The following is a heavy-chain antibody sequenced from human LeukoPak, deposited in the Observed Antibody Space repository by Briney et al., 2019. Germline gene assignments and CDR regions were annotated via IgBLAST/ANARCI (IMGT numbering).Heavy chain of an antibody. J-gene: IGHJ4*02. V-gene: IGHV4-59*08. D-gene: IGHD3-22*01. CDR2: IFYSGST. Sequence: SETLSLTCTVSGGSISDFYWSWIRQPPGKGLEWIGYIFYSGSTKYNPSLKSRVTISVDTSKNQFSLMLSSVTAADTAVYYCARQSYDSSGYFLKPFGYWGQGTLVTVSS. CDR3: ARQSYDSSGYFLKPFGY. CDR1: GGSISDFY.